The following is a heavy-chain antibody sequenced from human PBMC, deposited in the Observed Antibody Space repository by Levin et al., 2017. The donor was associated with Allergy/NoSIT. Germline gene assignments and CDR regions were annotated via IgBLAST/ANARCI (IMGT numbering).Heavy chain of an antibody. Sequence: GGSLRLSCVASGFIFDDYVMHWVRQAPGKGLEWVSGISWNSGSIGYADSVKGRFTISRDNAHNSLYLQMHSLRVEDTALYYCVKDIDSSGYEGFDYWGQGTLVTVSS. V-gene: IGHV3-9*01. CDR3: VKDIDSSGYEGFDY. J-gene: IGHJ4*02. CDR2: ISWNSGSI. CDR1: GFIFDDYV. D-gene: IGHD3-22*01.